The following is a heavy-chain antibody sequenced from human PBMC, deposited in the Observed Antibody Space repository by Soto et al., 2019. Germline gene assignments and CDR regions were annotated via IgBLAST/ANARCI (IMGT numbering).Heavy chain of an antibody. CDR3: ARYLNTEGWFEP. V-gene: IGHV4-31*03. CDR2: ISYSGST. J-gene: IGHJ5*02. CDR1: GGPISSGGYF. Sequence: PSETLSLTCSVSGGPISSGGYFWSWIRQHPGKGLEWIGYISYSGSTYYNPSLKSRLTISVDTSKNQFSLQLRSVTAADTALYHCARYLNTEGWFEPWGKGTLVT. D-gene: IGHD2-2*01.